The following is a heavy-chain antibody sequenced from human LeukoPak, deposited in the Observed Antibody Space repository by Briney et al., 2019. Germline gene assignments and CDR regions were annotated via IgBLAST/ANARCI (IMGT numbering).Heavy chain of an antibody. V-gene: IGHV3-23*01. CDR3: AKLSGWYDVYYYYYMDV. CDR2: ISGSGDST. CDR1: GFSFSNYA. D-gene: IGHD6-19*01. Sequence: PGGSLRLSCAASGFSFSNYAVSWVRQARGKGLEWVSTISGSGDSTQYADSVKGRFTISRDNSRNTLYLQMNSLRAEDTAVYYCAKLSGWYDVYYYYYMDVWGKGTTVTVSS. J-gene: IGHJ6*03.